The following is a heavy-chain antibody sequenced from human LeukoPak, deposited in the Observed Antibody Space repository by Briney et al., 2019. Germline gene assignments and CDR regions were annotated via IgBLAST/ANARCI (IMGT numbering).Heavy chain of an antibody. J-gene: IGHJ4*02. CDR1: GFTFSSYG. Sequence: GGSLRLSCAASGFTFSSYGMHWVRQAPGKGLEWVAVISYDGSNKYYADSVKGRFTISRDNSKNTLYLQMNSLRAEDTAVYYCAKGTYSSSSSDYFDYWGQGTLVTVSS. CDR2: ISYDGSNK. CDR3: AKGTYSSSSSDYFDY. D-gene: IGHD6-6*01. V-gene: IGHV3-30*18.